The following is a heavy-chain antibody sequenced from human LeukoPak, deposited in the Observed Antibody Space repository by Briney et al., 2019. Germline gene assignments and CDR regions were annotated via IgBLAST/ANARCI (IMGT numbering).Heavy chain of an antibody. CDR1: GYTFTSYY. D-gene: IGHD5-12*01. Sequence: ASVKVSCKASGYTFTSYYMHWVRQAPGQGLEWMGIINPSGGSTSYAQKFQGRVTMTRDTSISTAYMELSRLRSDDTAVYYCARTSGYDFGTDFDYWGQGTLVTVSS. CDR2: INPSGGST. CDR3: ARTSGYDFGTDFDY. V-gene: IGHV1-46*01. J-gene: IGHJ4*02.